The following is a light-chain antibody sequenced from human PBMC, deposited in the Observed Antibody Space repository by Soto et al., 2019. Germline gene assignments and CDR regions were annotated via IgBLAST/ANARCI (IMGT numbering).Light chain of an antibody. CDR2: AAS. CDR3: QQLLSYPIT. Sequence: DIQMTQSPSTLSASVGEIVAITCRASQGISTYLAWYQQKPGKAPKLLIYAASTLQSGVPLSFSGSGSGTSFTLTISSLQPEDFATYYCQQLLSYPITLGQGTRLEIK. V-gene: IGKV1-9*01. CDR1: QGISTY. J-gene: IGKJ5*01.